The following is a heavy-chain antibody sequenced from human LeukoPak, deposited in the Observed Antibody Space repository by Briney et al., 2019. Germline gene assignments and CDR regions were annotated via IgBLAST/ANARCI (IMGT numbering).Heavy chain of an antibody. V-gene: IGHV4-39*01. J-gene: IGHJ4*02. CDR1: GGSISSSSYY. CDR2: IYSGGNT. CDR3: ARHGYSRDFDY. D-gene: IGHD6-13*01. Sequence: SETLSLTCTVSGGSISSSSYYWGWIRQPPGKGLEWIGSIYSGGNTYYNPSLKSRVTISVDTSKTQFSLKLSSVTAADTAVYYCARHGYSRDFDYWGQGTLVTVSS.